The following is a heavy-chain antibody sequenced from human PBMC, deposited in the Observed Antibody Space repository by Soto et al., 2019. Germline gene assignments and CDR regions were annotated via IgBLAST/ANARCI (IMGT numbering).Heavy chain of an antibody. CDR1: GGCLMGYH. J-gene: IGHJ4*02. CDR3: ASRRWLQLPFDY. D-gene: IGHD5-12*01. V-gene: IGHV4-34*01. CDR2: INHSGST. Sequence: SETLSLTCAVYGGCLMGYHWSWIRQPPGKGVEWIGEINHSGSTNYNPSLKSRVTISVDTSKNQFSLKLSSVTAADTAVYYCASRRWLQLPFDYWGQGTLVTVSS.